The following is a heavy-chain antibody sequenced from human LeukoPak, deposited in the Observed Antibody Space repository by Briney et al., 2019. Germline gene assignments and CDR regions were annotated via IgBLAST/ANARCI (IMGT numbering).Heavy chain of an antibody. D-gene: IGHD6-19*01. Sequence: ASVKVSCKASGYTFTSYGISWVRQAPGQGLEWMGWISAYNGNTNYAQKLQGRVTMTTDTSTSTAYMELRSLRSDVTAVYYCARYSSGWYPLDYWGQGTLVTVSS. CDR2: ISAYNGNT. CDR3: ARYSSGWYPLDY. V-gene: IGHV1-18*01. J-gene: IGHJ4*02. CDR1: GYTFTSYG.